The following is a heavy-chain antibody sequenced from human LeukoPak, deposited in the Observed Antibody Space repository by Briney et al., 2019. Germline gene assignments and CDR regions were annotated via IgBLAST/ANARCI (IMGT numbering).Heavy chain of an antibody. CDR3: ARVGATTWGAFDI. D-gene: IGHD1-26*01. Sequence: PGGSLRLSCAASGFTFSGYSIKWVRQAPGKGLEWVSSISGTSSYIYYAESLKGRFTISRDHAKNSLYLQMNSLRAKDTSVYYCARVGATTWGAFDIWGQGTMVTVSS. J-gene: IGHJ3*02. V-gene: IGHV3-21*01. CDR1: GFTFSGYS. CDR2: ISGTSSYI.